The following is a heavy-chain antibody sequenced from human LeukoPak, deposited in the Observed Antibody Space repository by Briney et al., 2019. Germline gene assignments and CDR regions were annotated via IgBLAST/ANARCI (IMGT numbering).Heavy chain of an antibody. V-gene: IGHV4-34*01. D-gene: IGHD4-17*01. J-gene: IGHJ4*02. CDR2: INHSGST. CDR3: ARANYGDTSHYFDY. Sequence: SETLSLTCAVYGGSFSGYYWSWIRQPPGKGLEWIGEINHSGSTNYNPSLKSRVTISVDTSKNQFSLKLSSVTAADTAVYYCARANYGDTSHYFDYWGQGTLVTVSS. CDR1: GGSFSGYY.